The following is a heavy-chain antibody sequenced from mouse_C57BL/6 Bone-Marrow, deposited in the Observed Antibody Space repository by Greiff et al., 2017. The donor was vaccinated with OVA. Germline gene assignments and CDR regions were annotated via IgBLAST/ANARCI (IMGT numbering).Heavy chain of an antibody. Sequence: EVKVVESGGDLVKPGGSLKLSCAASGFTFSSYGMSWVRQTPDKRLEWVATISSGGSCTYYPDSVKGRFTISRDNAKNTLYLQMSSLKSEDTAMYYCARHPLLLQSYWYFDVWGTGTTVTVSS. CDR2: ISSGGSCT. D-gene: IGHD1-1*01. CDR1: GFTFSSYG. CDR3: ARHPLLLQSYWYFDV. J-gene: IGHJ1*03. V-gene: IGHV5-6*01.